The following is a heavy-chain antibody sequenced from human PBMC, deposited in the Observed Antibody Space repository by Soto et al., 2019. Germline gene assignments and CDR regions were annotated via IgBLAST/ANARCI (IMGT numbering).Heavy chain of an antibody. V-gene: IGHV3-33*08. D-gene: IGHD3-3*01. CDR2: IWYDGSKK. CDR3: ARDASYYSLWSGYYPSRNGMDV. Sequence: MQLLESGGGLVQPGGSLRLSCAASGFTFSSFGMHWVRQAPGKGLEWVSLIWYDGSKKSYGDSVKGRFTISRDNSRNTVYLQMNSLRADDTAVYYCARDASYYSLWSGYYPSRNGMDVWGQGTTVTVSS. J-gene: IGHJ6*02. CDR1: GFTFSSFG.